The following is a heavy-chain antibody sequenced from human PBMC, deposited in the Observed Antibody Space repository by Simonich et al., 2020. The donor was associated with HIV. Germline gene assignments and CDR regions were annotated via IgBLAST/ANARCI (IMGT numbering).Heavy chain of an antibody. V-gene: IGHV4-34*01. D-gene: IGHD2-15*01. CDR2: INQSENT. CDR1: GGPFSGYY. Sequence: QVQLQQWGAGLLKPSETLSLTCAVYGGPFSGYYWSWIRQPPGKGLEWIGEINQSENTNYNPSLKSRVSISADTSKKQFSLKLSSVTAADTAVFYCARGPVVVLVATPQSYYYMDVWGKGTTVTVSS. CDR3: ARGPVVVLVATPQSYYYMDV. J-gene: IGHJ6*03.